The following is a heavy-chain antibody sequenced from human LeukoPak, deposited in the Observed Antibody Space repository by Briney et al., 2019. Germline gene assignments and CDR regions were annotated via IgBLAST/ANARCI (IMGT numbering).Heavy chain of an antibody. D-gene: IGHD5-24*01. V-gene: IGHV5-51*01. J-gene: IGHJ4*02. CDR3: ARPGFAWGGYKHPPEDY. CDR2: IYPGDSDT. CDR1: GYSFTSYW. Sequence: ESLKISCKGSGYSFTSYWIGWVRQMPGKGLEWMGIIYPGDSDTRYSPSFQCQVTISADKSISTAYLQWSSLKASDTAMYYCARPGFAWGGYKHPPEDYWGQGTLVTVSS.